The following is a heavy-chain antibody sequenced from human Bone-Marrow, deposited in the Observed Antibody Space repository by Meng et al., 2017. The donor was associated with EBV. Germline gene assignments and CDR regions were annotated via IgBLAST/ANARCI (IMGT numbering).Heavy chain of an antibody. Sequence: QLQLQESGPGLVKPSXXLSPPXTVSVGSISSSSYYWGWIRQPPGKGLEWIGSIYYSGSTYYNPSLKSRVTISVGTSKNQFSLKLSSVTAADTAVYYCARVGGVVTAPMDYWGQGTLVTVSS. CDR2: IYYSGST. CDR1: VGSISSSSYY. D-gene: IGHD2-21*02. V-gene: IGHV4-39*07. J-gene: IGHJ4*02. CDR3: ARVGGVVTAPMDY.